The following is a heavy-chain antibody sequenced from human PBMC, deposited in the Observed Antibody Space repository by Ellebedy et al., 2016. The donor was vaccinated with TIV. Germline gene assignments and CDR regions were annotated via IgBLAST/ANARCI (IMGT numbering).Heavy chain of an antibody. CDR2: IKSKTDGGTT. V-gene: IGHV3-15*01. CDR1: GFTFSNAW. D-gene: IGHD3-10*01. J-gene: IGHJ6*02. Sequence: PGGSLRLSCAVSGFTFSNAWMSWVRQAPGKGLEWVGRIKSKTDGGTTDYAAPVKGRFTITRDDSKNTLYLQMNSLKTEDTAVYYCTTGWGFGGSEMDVWGQGTTVTVSS. CDR3: TTGWGFGGSEMDV.